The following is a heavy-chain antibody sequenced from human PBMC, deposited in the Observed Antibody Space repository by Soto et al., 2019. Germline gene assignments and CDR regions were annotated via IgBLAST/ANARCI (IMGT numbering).Heavy chain of an antibody. CDR3: ARSVEGHFDC. CDR2: ITSDTNTI. D-gene: IGHD6-19*01. J-gene: IGHJ4*02. V-gene: IGHV3-48*02. CDR1: GFPFSIYS. Sequence: EVQLVESGGDLVQPGGSLRLSCAASGFPFSIYSMNWVRQAPGKGLEWFSYITSDTNTIKYTDSVKGRFTISRDNAKSSLFLQMNSLREEDTAVYFCARSVEGHFDCWGQGTVVTVSS.